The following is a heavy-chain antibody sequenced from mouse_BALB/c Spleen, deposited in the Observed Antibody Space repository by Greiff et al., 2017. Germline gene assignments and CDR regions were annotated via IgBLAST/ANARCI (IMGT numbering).Heavy chain of an antibody. CDR2: ILPGSGST. CDR3: ARGAMDY. J-gene: IGHJ4*01. Sequence: VQLQQSGAELMKPGASVKISFKATGYTFSSYWIEWVKQRPGHGLEWIGEILPGSGSTNYNEKFKGKATFTADTSSNTAYMQLSSLTSEDSAVYYCARGAMDYWGQGTSVTVSS. CDR1: GYTFSSYW. V-gene: IGHV1-9*01.